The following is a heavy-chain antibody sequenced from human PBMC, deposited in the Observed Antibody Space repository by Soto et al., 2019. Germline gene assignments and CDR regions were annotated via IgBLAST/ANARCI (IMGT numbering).Heavy chain of an antibody. V-gene: IGHV1-18*01. D-gene: IGHD6-13*01. Sequence: ASVKVSCKASGYTFTSYGISWVRQAPGQGLEWMGWISAYNGNTNYAQKLQGRVTMTTDTSTSTAYMELRSLGSDDTAVYYCARDRRQLVSTYGMDVWGQGTTVTVSS. CDR2: ISAYNGNT. CDR1: GYTFTSYG. J-gene: IGHJ6*02. CDR3: ARDRRQLVSTYGMDV.